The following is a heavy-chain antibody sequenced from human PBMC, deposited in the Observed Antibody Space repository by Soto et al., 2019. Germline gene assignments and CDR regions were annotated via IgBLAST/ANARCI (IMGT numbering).Heavy chain of an antibody. CDR3: AWTNWFDP. CDR1: GGSFSGYY. V-gene: IGHV4-34*01. CDR2: INHSGST. J-gene: IGHJ5*02. Sequence: SETLSLTCAVYGGSFSGYYWSWIRQPPGKGLEWIGEINHSGSTNYNPSLKSRVTISVDTSKNQFSLKLSSVTAADTAVYYCAWTNWFDPWGQGTLVTVSS.